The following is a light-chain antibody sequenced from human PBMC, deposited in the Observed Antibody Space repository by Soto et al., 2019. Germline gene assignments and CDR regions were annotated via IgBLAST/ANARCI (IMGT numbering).Light chain of an antibody. CDR3: SSYTGTSSTLYV. CDR1: SSDVGRYNY. CDR2: EVS. J-gene: IGLJ1*01. V-gene: IGLV2-14*01. Sequence: QSALTQPASMSGSPGQSITISCTGSSSDVGRYNYVSWYQQHPGKAPKLVSSEVSNRPPGVSDRFSGSKSGNTASLTISGLQSEAEADYYCSSYTGTSSTLYVFGTGTKLTVL.